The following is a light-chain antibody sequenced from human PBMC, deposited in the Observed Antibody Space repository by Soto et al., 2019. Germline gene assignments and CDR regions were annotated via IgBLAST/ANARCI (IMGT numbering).Light chain of an antibody. CDR3: SSYTSSSTPNCV. CDR2: DVS. V-gene: IGLV2-14*01. J-gene: IGLJ3*02. Sequence: QSALTQPASVSGSPGQSITISCTGTSSDVGGYNYVSWYQQHPGKAPKLMIYDVSNRPSGVSNRFSGSKSGNTASLTISGRQAEDEADYYCSSYTSSSTPNCVFGGGTKLTVL. CDR1: SSDVGGYNY.